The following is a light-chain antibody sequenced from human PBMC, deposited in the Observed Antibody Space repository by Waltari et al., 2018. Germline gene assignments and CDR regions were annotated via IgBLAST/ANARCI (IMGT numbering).Light chain of an antibody. CDR2: KVS. CDR3: MQGTHWPPWT. CDR1: QSLVHSDGKTY. Sequence: DVVMTQSPLSLPVTLGQPASISCKSSQSLVHSDGKTYLNWFQQRPGQSPRRLIYKVSNRDSGVPDRFSGSGSGTDFTLKISRVEAEDVGVYYCMQGTHWPPWTFGQGTKVEIK. V-gene: IGKV2-30*02. J-gene: IGKJ1*01.